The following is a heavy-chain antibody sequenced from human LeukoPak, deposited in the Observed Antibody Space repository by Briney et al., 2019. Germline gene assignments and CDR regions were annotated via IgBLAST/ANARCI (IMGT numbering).Heavy chain of an antibody. CDR3: ARGESSGDYAYFDY. Sequence: SETLSLTCTVSGYSISSGYYWGWIRQPPGKGLEWIGSIYHSGSTYYNPSLKSRATISVDTSKNQFSLKLSSVTAADTAVYYCARGESSGDYAYFDYWGQGTLVTVSS. D-gene: IGHD4-17*01. CDR2: IYHSGST. CDR1: GYSISSGYY. J-gene: IGHJ4*02. V-gene: IGHV4-38-2*02.